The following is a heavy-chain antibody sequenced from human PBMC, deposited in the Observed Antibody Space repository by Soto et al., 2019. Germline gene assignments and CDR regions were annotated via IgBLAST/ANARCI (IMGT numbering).Heavy chain of an antibody. CDR3: ARGPNWNDYSPLAFDI. CDR1: GGSISSYY. CDR2: IYYSGST. D-gene: IGHD1-20*01. J-gene: IGHJ3*02. V-gene: IGHV4-59*01. Sequence: SETLSLTCTVSGGSISSYYWSWIRQPPGKGLEWIGYIYYSGSTNYNPSLKSRVPISVDTSKNQFSLKLSYVTAADTAVYYCARGPNWNDYSPLAFDIWGQGTMVTVSS.